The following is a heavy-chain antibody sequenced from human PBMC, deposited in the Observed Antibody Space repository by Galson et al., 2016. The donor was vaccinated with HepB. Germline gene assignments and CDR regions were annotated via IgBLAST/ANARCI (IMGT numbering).Heavy chain of an antibody. CDR1: GGSISSSSYY. Sequence: SETLSLTCTVSGGSISSSSYYWGWIRQPPGEGLEWIGSIYYSGSTYYNPFLKSRVTISVDTSKNQFSLKLSSVTAADTAVYYCARDTYYYETSGPIWGQGTLVTVSS. D-gene: IGHD3-22*01. V-gene: IGHV4-39*07. CDR2: IYYSGST. CDR3: ARDTYYYETSGPI. J-gene: IGHJ4*02.